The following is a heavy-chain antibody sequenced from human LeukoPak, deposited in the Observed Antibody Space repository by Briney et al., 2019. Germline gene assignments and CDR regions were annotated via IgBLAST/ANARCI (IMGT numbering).Heavy chain of an antibody. V-gene: IGHV6-1*01. D-gene: IGHD3-22*01. J-gene: IGHJ2*01. Sequence: SQTLSLTCAISGDSVSSNSAAWNWIRQSPSRGLEWLGRTYYRSKWYNDYAVSVKSRITINPDTSKNQFSLQLNSVTPEDTAVYYCAREKAPDYYDSSGYYARYWYFDLWGRGTLVTVSS. CDR1: GDSVSSNSAA. CDR2: TYYRSKWYN. CDR3: AREKAPDYYDSSGYYARYWYFDL.